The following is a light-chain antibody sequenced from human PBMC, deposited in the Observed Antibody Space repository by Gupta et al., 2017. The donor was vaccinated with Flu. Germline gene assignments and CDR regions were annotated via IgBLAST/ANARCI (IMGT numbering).Light chain of an antibody. CDR2: DDT. CDR3: QGGDSSNDQVM. Sequence: SYVLTQSPSVSVAPGQTARISCGGSNIGRNNVHWYQQKPGQAPVLVLYDDTDRPSGISERFSGSTSGTTATLTISRVEAGDEADYYCQGGDSSNDQVMFGGGTKLTVL. V-gene: IGLV3-21*02. CDR1: NIGRNN. J-gene: IGLJ3*02.